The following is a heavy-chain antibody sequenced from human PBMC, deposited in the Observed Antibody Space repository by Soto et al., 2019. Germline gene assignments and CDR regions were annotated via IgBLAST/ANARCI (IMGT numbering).Heavy chain of an antibody. Sequence: GGSLRLSCAASGFTFSGSAMHWVRQASGKGLEWVGRIRSKANNYATVYGESVKGRVTISRDDSKNTVYLQMNSLKTEDTAVYYCTRHWNYEYGDLTFDFWGQGT. CDR1: GFTFSGSA. D-gene: IGHD4-17*01. CDR3: TRHWNYEYGDLTFDF. J-gene: IGHJ4*02. V-gene: IGHV3-73*01. CDR2: IRSKANNYAT.